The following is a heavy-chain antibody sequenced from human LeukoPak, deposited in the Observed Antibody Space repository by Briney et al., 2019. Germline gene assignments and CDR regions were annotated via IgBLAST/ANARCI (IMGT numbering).Heavy chain of an antibody. Sequence: GGSLRLSCAASGFTFSSYAMSWVRQAPGKRLEWVSAISGSGGSTYYADSVKGRFTISRDNSKNTLYLQMNSLRAEDTAVYYCARGFSYGFLKWGQGTPVTVSS. J-gene: IGHJ4*02. CDR1: GFTFSSYA. D-gene: IGHD5-18*01. CDR2: ISGSGGST. CDR3: ARGFSYGFLK. V-gene: IGHV3-23*01.